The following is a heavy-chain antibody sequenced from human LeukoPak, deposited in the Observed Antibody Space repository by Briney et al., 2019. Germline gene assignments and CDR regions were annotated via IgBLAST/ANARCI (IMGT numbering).Heavy chain of an antibody. CDR2: IWHDGTKR. CDR3: AINYYDSSAYALHY. Sequence: GGSLRLSCADSGFTVSSNYMSWVRQAPGKGLERVAVIWHDGTKRHYAESVKGRFAISRDDSRNTLYLQMNSLRADDTAVYYCAINYYDSSAYALHYWGQGTLVTVSS. CDR1: GFTVSSNY. D-gene: IGHD3-22*01. V-gene: IGHV3-33*08. J-gene: IGHJ4*02.